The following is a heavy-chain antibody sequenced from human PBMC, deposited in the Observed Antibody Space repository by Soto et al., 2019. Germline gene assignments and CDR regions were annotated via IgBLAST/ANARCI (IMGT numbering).Heavy chain of an antibody. Sequence: QVQLVQSGAEVKKPGSSVKVSCKASGGTFSSYTISWVRQAPGQGLEWMGRIIPILGIANYAQKFQGRVTIAPDKSTSSAYMELSSLGSEDTAVSYGARDRGYGGENYWGQGTLVTVSS. CDR3: ARDRGYGGENY. J-gene: IGHJ4*02. V-gene: IGHV1-69*08. D-gene: IGHD3-10*01. CDR1: GGTFSSYT. CDR2: IIPILGIA.